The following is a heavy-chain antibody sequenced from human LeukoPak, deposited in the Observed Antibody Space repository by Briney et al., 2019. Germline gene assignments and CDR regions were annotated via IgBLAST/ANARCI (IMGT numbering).Heavy chain of an antibody. Sequence: PGGSLRLSCAASGFTFSEAWPHWVRQAPGKGLVWVSRINNDGTTTKYADSVKGRFTISRDNAKNTLYQQMNSLRAEDTAVYYCARVSGPGMNEYFHLWGQGTLVTVSS. V-gene: IGHV3-74*01. CDR2: INNDGTTT. J-gene: IGHJ1*01. D-gene: IGHD3-10*01. CDR1: GFTFSEAW. CDR3: ARVSGPGMNEYFHL.